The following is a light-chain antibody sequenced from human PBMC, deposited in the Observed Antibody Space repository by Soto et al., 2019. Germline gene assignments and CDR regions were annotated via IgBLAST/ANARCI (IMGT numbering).Light chain of an antibody. J-gene: IGKJ1*01. Sequence: EIVMTQSPATLSVSPGERATLSCSASQSVSSNLAWYQQKPGQAPRLLIYRASTRATGIPARFSGSGSGTEFNLTISSLQSEDLEVYYCQQYNNWPRTFGQGTQGEIK. CDR2: RAS. CDR1: QSVSSN. V-gene: IGKV3-15*01. CDR3: QQYNNWPRT.